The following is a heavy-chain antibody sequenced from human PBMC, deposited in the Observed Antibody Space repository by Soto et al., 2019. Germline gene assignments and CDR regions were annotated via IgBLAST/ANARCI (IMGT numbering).Heavy chain of an antibody. V-gene: IGHV3-23*01. J-gene: IGHJ4*02. CDR2: ISGSGTTT. CDR1: GFTFSKYA. D-gene: IGHD6-25*01. Sequence: EVQLLESGGGLVQPGGSLRLSCAASGFTFSKYAMSWVRQAPGKGLEWVSAISGSGTTTYSADSVRGCFTISRDNYNNMLYLQMNSPSTEDTALYYCVKFFVETGGSSGWRWSLDSGGQGTLVTVSS. CDR3: VKFFVETGGSSGWRWSLDS.